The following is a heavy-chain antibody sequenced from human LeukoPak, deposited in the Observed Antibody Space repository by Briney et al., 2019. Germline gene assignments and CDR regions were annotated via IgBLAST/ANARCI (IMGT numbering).Heavy chain of an antibody. V-gene: IGHV4-59*01. CDR2: IYYSGST. CDR3: ARKLGIAVGDYYYYGLDV. Sequence: SETLSLTCTVSGGSISSYYWSWIRQPPGKGLEWIGYIYYSGSTNYNPSLKSRVTISVDTSKNQFSLKLSSVTAADTAVYYCARKLGIAVGDYYYYGLDVWGQGTTATVSS. D-gene: IGHD6-19*01. CDR1: GGSISSYY. J-gene: IGHJ6*02.